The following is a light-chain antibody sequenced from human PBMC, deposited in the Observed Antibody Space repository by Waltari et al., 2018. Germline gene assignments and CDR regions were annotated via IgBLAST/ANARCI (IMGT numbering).Light chain of an antibody. Sequence: QSALTQPPSASGSPGQSVTTPCTRPSIDVGGFHYVSWYQKHPGKAPKLMIYEVSKRPSGVPDRFSGSKSGNTASRTVSGIQVEDEADYYCSSYAGSKNLVFGGGTKLTVL. CDR2: EVS. CDR3: SSYAGSKNLV. J-gene: IGLJ2*01. CDR1: SIDVGGFHY. V-gene: IGLV2-8*01.